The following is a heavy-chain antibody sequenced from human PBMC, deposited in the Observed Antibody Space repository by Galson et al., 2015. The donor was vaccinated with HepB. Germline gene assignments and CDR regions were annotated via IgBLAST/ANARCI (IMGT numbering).Heavy chain of an antibody. J-gene: IGHJ4*02. CDR3: AKVAILGATPHYCDY. V-gene: IGHV3-23*01. D-gene: IGHD3-16*01. Sequence: SLRLSCATSGFRFTKSSMSWVRQAPGKGLQWVSALPFGGARSSSSSSVTGRFTTSRDRTRTPGFLLMTSLRVDDTAVYYCAKVAILGATPHYCDYLGQGTLVTVSS. CDR2: LPFGGARS. CDR1: GFRFTKSS.